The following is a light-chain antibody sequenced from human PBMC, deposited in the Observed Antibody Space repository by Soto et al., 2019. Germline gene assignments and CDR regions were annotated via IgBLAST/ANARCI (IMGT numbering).Light chain of an antibody. Sequence: EIVLTQSPATLSLSPGERATLSCRASQSISIFLAWYQQKPGRAPRLLLYDASHSATGIPARFSGSGSGTDFTLTITSLEPEDFAVYYCQHRSNWPHTFGQGTKLEIK. CDR2: DAS. CDR3: QHRSNWPHT. J-gene: IGKJ2*01. CDR1: QSISIF. V-gene: IGKV3-11*01.